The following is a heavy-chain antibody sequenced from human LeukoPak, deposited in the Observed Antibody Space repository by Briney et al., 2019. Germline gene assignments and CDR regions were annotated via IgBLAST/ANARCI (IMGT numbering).Heavy chain of an antibody. CDR1: GGSISSGGYY. D-gene: IGHD4-23*01. CDR2: IYHSGST. Sequence: SETLSLTCTVSGGSISSGGYYWSWIRQPPGKGLEWIGYIYHSGSTYNNPSLKSRVTISVDTSKNQFSLKLSSVTAADTAVYYCARSSGGYYYYYGMDVWGQGTTVTVSS. CDR3: ARSSGGYYYYYGMDV. J-gene: IGHJ6*02. V-gene: IGHV4-30-2*02.